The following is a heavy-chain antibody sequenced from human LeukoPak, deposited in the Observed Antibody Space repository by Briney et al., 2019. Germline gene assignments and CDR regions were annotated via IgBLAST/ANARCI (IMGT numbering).Heavy chain of an antibody. D-gene: IGHD6-6*01. Sequence: PSETLSLTCAVSGGSISSGHWWSWVRRSPGKGREWIGEIYHSGTTNYNPSLKSRVTLSVDKSKNQLSLKLSSGAAADTAVYYCARSKGDSSSRYFNDWGQGTLLTVSS. CDR1: GGSISSGHW. J-gene: IGHJ4*02. CDR2: IYHSGTT. V-gene: IGHV4-4*02. CDR3: ARSKGDSSSRYFND.